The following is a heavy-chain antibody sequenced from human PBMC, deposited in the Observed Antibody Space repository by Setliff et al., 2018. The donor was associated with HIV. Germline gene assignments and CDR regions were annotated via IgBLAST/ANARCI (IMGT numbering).Heavy chain of an antibody. CDR2: ISGYNANT. CDR3: ARAPRGDFWSGKDYFDY. J-gene: IGHJ4*02. V-gene: IGHV1-18*01. D-gene: IGHD3-3*01. CDR1: GYSFSSYG. Sequence: ASVKVSCKASGYSFSSYGISWVRQAPGQGLEWMGWISGYNANTNYAQKLQGKGIMTTDTSTSTAYMEVRSLRSDDAAVYFCARAPRGDFWSGKDYFDYWAKGTLGTVSS.